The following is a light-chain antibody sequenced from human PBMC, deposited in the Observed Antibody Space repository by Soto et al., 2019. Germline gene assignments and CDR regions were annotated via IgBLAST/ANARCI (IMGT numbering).Light chain of an antibody. CDR2: AAS. V-gene: IGKV1-39*01. CDR3: QQYKSYLRT. CDR1: QSISRY. J-gene: IGKJ1*01. Sequence: DIQMTQSPSSLSASVGDRVTITCRASQSISRYLNWYQQKPGKAPKLLIYAASSLLGGVPSRFSGSGSGTDFTLTISSLQPEDFATYYCQQYKSYLRTFGQGTKVDIK.